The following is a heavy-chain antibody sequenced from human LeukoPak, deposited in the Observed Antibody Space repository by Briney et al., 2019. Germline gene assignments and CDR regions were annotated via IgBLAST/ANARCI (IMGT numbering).Heavy chain of an antibody. V-gene: IGHV3-9*01. J-gene: IGHJ4*02. CDR3: AKGGGFGEFNGGHFDY. CDR1: GFTFDDYA. Sequence: PGGSLRLSCAASGFTFDDYAMHWVRQAPGKGLEWVSSINWSSSRIGYVDSLTGRFTISRDNAKNSLYLQMNSLRADDTALYYCAKGGGFGEFNGGHFDYWGQGTLVTVSS. D-gene: IGHD3-10*01. CDR2: INWSSSRI.